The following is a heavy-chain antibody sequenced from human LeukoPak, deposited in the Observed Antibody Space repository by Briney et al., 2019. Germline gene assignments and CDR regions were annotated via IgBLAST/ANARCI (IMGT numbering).Heavy chain of an antibody. D-gene: IGHD6-6*01. CDR3: ARGSMAARPSWFDP. V-gene: IGHV3-48*01. CDR2: TSSSSSTI. CDR1: GSTLSSYS. Sequence: PGGSLTLSCPASGSTLSSYSMNWVRQAPGKGLEWVSYTSSSSSTIYYEDFVKGRLTISTDNAKNSLYLQMNSLRAEDTAVYYCARGSMAARPSWFDPWGQGTLVTLSS. J-gene: IGHJ5*02.